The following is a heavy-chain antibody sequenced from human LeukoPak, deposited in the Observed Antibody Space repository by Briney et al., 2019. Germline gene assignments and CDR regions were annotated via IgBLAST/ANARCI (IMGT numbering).Heavy chain of an antibody. CDR2: ISYDGSNK. Sequence: GDSLRLSCAASGFNFGVFWMSWVRQAPGKGLEWVAVISYDGSNKYYADSVKGRFTISRDNSKNTLYLQMNSLRAEDTAVYYCAKEGRIAAAGSYYYYYYYMDVWGKGTTVTVSS. CDR3: AKEGRIAAAGSYYYYYYYMDV. J-gene: IGHJ6*03. CDR1: GFNFGVFW. D-gene: IGHD6-13*01. V-gene: IGHV3-30*18.